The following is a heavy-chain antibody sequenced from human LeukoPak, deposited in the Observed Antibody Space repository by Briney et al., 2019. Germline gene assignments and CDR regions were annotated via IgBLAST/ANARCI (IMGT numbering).Heavy chain of an antibody. CDR2: ITYDGTDE. D-gene: IGHD3-22*01. Sequence: GRSLRLSCAASGFTFSSYAMHWGRQAPGKGLEGVAIITYDGTDEYYTDSVKGRFTISRDNSKNTVYLQMNSLRAEDTAVYYCAKDRHYESNVLGYWGQGTLVTVSS. CDR3: AKDRHYESNVLGY. CDR1: GFTFSSYA. J-gene: IGHJ4*02. V-gene: IGHV3-30*18.